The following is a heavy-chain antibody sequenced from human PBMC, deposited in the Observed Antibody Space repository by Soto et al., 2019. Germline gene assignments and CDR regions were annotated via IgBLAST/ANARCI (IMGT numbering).Heavy chain of an antibody. CDR1: GFSFSGYN. CDR2: ISGDSNYI. CDR3: ARVVYFDRSAYGL. D-gene: IGHD3-22*01. Sequence: VGSLRLSCAASGFSFSGYNMNWVRQAPGKGLEWVSSISGDSNYIYYADSVQGRFTISRDNAKNSVYLQMNSLRAEDTAVYYCARVVYFDRSAYGLWGQGTMVTVSS. J-gene: IGHJ3*01. V-gene: IGHV3-21*01.